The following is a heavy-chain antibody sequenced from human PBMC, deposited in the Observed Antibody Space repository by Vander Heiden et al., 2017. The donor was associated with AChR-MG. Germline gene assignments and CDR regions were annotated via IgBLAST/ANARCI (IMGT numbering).Heavy chain of an antibody. CDR3: ARHFVTPVHFDY. D-gene: IGHD4-17*01. CDR2: IYYSGST. Sequence: QLQLQESGPGLVKPSETLSLTCTVSGGSISSSSYYWGWIRQPPGKGLEWIGSIYYSGSTYYNPSLKSRVTISVDTSKNQFSLKLSSVTAADTAVYYCARHFVTPVHFDYWGQGTLVTVSS. CDR1: GGSISSSSYY. J-gene: IGHJ4*02. V-gene: IGHV4-39*01.